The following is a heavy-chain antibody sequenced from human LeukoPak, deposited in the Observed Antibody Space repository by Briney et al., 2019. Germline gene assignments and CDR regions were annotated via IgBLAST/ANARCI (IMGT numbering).Heavy chain of an antibody. CDR1: GYTFTSNY. Sequence: ASVKVSCKVFGYTFTSNYMHWVRQAPGQGPEWLGVISPSGGSTTYAQKFQGRVTLTRDMSTSTDYLELSSLRSEDTAVYYCARSYYYDSSGSKDAFDIWGQGTMVTVSS. D-gene: IGHD3-22*01. V-gene: IGHV1-46*01. CDR2: ISPSGGST. J-gene: IGHJ3*02. CDR3: ARSYYYDSSGSKDAFDI.